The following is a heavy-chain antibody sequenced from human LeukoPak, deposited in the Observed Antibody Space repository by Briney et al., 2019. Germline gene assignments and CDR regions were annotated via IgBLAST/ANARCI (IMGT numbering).Heavy chain of an antibody. V-gene: IGHV4-39*07. J-gene: IGHJ5*02. CDR2: MYHSGST. Sequence: PSETLSLTCTVSDVSGGSFTMMGYYWGWIRQPPGKGLEWIGSMYHSGSTYDNPSLKSRVTMSVDTSKNQFSLSLTSVTSADTAVYYCARDITGLEPQGRWLDPWGQGILVAVSS. D-gene: IGHD3-3*01. CDR3: ARDITGLEPQGRWLDP. CDR1: GGSFTMMGYY.